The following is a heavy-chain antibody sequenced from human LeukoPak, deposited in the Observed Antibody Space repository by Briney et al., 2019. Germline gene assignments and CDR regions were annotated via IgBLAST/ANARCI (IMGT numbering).Heavy chain of an antibody. V-gene: IGHV4-4*07. D-gene: IGHD2-15*01. Sequence: SETLSLTCTVSGASMSSYYWTWIRQPAGMGLEWIGHIYISGNTNYNPSLKSRVTMSRDTSKNQFSLKLSSVTAADTAVYYCAREDVVVDSWGQGILVTVSS. CDR1: GASMSSYY. CDR2: IYISGNT. CDR3: AREDVVVDS. J-gene: IGHJ4*02.